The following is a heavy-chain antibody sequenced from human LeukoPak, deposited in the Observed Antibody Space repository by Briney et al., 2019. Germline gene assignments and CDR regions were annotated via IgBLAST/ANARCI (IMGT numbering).Heavy chain of an antibody. CDR1: GFNVSSNH. CDR2: IYSDGST. J-gene: IGHJ4*02. Sequence: PGGSLRLSCAASGFNVSSNHMSWVRQAPGKGLEWVSLIYSDGSTYYADSVKGRFTISRDDSKNTLYLQMNSLRAEDTAVYYCARKYCSGGTCYTGILEYWGQGTLVTVSS. CDR3: ARKYCSGGTCYTGILEY. V-gene: IGHV3-53*01. D-gene: IGHD2-15*01.